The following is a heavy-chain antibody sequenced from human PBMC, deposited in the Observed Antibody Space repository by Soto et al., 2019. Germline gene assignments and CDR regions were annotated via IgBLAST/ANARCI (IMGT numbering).Heavy chain of an antibody. CDR1: GFTFSSYA. Sequence: LRLSCAASGFTFSSYAMHWVRQAPGKGLEWVAVISYDGSNKYYADSVKGRFTISRDNSKNTLYLQMNSLRAEDTAVYYCARDRATVTDAFDIWGQGTMVTVSS. CDR3: ARDRATVTDAFDI. D-gene: IGHD4-17*01. V-gene: IGHV3-30-3*01. J-gene: IGHJ3*02. CDR2: ISYDGSNK.